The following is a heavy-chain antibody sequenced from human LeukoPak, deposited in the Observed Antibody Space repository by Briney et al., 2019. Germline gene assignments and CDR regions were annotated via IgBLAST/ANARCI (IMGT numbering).Heavy chain of an antibody. D-gene: IGHD1-7*01. CDR3: ADLGTSD. J-gene: IGHJ4*02. V-gene: IGHV3-7*01. CDR1: GFRFSSQW. CDR2: INSDGSAK. Sequence: GGSLRLSCAVSGFRFSSQWMTWVRQAPGAGLEWVATINSDGSAKYHVDSVKGRFTISRDNAKNLVYLQMSILRAEDTAVYYCADLGTSDCGQGTLVTVSS.